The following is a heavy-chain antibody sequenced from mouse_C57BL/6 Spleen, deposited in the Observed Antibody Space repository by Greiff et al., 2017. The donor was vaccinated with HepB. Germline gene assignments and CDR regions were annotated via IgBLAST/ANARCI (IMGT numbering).Heavy chain of an antibody. V-gene: IGHV1-80*01. CDR2: IYPGDGDT. CDR1: GYAFSSYW. D-gene: IGHD1-1*01. CDR3: ARTAPLSTTAYYFDY. J-gene: IGHJ2*01. Sequence: QVQLQQSGAELVKPGASVKISCKASGYAFSSYWMNWVKQRPGKGLEWIGQIYPGDGDTNYNGKFKGKATLTADKSSSTAYMQLSRLTSEDSAVYFCARTAPLSTTAYYFDYWGQGTTLTVSS.